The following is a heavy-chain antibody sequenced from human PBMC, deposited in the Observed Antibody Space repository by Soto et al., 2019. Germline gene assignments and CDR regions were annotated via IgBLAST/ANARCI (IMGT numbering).Heavy chain of an antibody. J-gene: IGHJ4*02. CDR2: IYYSGST. D-gene: IGHD3-3*01. CDR1: VGSISSGGYY. CDR3: ARGQYYDFWSGYSEYYFDY. V-gene: IGHV4-31*03. Sequence: SETLSLTCTISVGSISSGGYYWSWIRQHPGKGLEWIGYIYYSGSTYYNPSLKSRVTISVDTSKNQFSLKLSSVTAADTAVYYCARGQYYDFWSGYSEYYFDYWGQGTLVTVSS.